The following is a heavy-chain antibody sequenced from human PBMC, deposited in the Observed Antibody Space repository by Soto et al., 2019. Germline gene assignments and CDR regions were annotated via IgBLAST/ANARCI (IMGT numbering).Heavy chain of an antibody. J-gene: IGHJ5*02. CDR2: IYWDDDK. CDR1: GFSLDTSGVG. V-gene: IGHV2-5*02. Sequence: SGPTLVSAAQTLTLTGTFSGFSLDTSGVGVGCIRQPPGKTLEWLSLIYWDDDKRYSPSLKSRLTITKDTSKNQVVLTMTNMDPVDTATYDCAHRLQKNWFDPWGQGTLVTVSS. CDR3: AHRLQKNWFDP.